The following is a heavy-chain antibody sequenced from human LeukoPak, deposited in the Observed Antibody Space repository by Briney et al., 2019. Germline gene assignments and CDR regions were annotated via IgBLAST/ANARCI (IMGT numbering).Heavy chain of an antibody. CDR2: ISYDGSNK. Sequence: GGSLRLSCAASGFTFSSSAMSWVRQAPGKGLEWVAAISYDGSNKYYADSVKGRFTISRDNSKNTLSLQMNSLRPEDTAVYYCARGHYDSSGYYHYWGQGTLVTVSS. D-gene: IGHD3-22*01. V-gene: IGHV3-30*04. CDR3: ARGHYDSSGYYHY. J-gene: IGHJ4*02. CDR1: GFTFSSSA.